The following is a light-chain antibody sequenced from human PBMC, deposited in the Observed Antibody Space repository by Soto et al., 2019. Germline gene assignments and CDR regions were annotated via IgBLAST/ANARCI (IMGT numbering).Light chain of an antibody. CDR2: WAS. Sequence: IVMTQSPESLAVSLGERTTINCRSSQSVLDSPDNKNYLAWYQREPGQPPKLLIYWASTRESGVPDRFSGSGSGTDFTLTISGLQAEDVAVYYCQQYYSFPLSFGGGTKVEIK. V-gene: IGKV4-1*01. CDR3: QQYYSFPLS. CDR1: QSVLDSPDNKNY. J-gene: IGKJ4*01.